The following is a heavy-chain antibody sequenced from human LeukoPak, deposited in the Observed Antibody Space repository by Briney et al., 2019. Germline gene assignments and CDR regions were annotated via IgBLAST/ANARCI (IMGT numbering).Heavy chain of an antibody. Sequence: PSETLSLTCTVSGGSISSYYGRCSRQPARKGVEWVGRIYTIGSTNYNPSLKSRLTISVDTSKNQFSLKLSSVTAADTAVYSCARGRSRVIAYLVVVPAARPYFDYWGQGTLVTVSS. CDR1: GGSISSYY. CDR3: ARGRSRVIAYLVVVPAARPYFDY. V-gene: IGHV4-4*07. CDR2: IYTIGST. J-gene: IGHJ4*02. D-gene: IGHD2-2*02.